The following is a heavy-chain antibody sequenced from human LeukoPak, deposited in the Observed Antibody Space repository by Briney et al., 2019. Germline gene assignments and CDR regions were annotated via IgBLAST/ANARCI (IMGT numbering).Heavy chain of an antibody. CDR1: GYSISSSNW. Sequence: SETLSLTCAVSGYSISSSNWWGWIRQPPGKGLEWIGYIYYSGSTNYNPSLKSRVTISVDTSKNQFSLKLSSVTAADTAVYYCARVDLYYGGPLLRSYYFDYWGQGTLVTVSS. D-gene: IGHD4-23*01. J-gene: IGHJ4*02. CDR3: ARVDLYYGGPLLRSYYFDY. V-gene: IGHV4-28*03. CDR2: IYYSGST.